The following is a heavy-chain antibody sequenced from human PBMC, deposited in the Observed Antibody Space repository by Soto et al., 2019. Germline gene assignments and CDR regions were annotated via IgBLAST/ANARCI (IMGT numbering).Heavy chain of an antibody. CDR3: ARLSSGRYYTMAY. D-gene: IGHD1-26*01. V-gene: IGHV4-59*08. CDR2: ISDSGST. CDR1: GGSISSYY. Sequence: PSETLSLTCTVSGGSISSYYWSWIRQPPGKGLEWIGYISDSGSTNYNPSLKSRVTISVDMSRNQFSLKLNSLIAADTAVYYCARLSSGRYYTMAYWGQGTLDIVSS. J-gene: IGHJ4*01.